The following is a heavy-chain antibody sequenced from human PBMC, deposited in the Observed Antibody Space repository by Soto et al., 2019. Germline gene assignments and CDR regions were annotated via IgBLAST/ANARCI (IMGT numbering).Heavy chain of an antibody. CDR2: INPTGGST. J-gene: IGHJ6*02. D-gene: IGHD3-3*01. CDR3: ARSYDFPMDV. Sequence: GASVKVSCKASGYTFTSYYMHWVRQAPGQGLEWMGIINPTGGSTYYAQKLQGRVTMTSDTSTSTAYMELSSLTSEDTAVYYCARSYDFPMDVWGQGTTVTVSS. V-gene: IGHV1-46*01. CDR1: GYTFTSYY.